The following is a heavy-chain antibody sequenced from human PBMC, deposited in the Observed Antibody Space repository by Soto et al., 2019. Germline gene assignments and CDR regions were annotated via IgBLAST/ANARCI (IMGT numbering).Heavy chain of an antibody. CDR1: GGSISSGGYY. Sequence: QVQLQESGPGLVKPSQTLSLTCTVSGGSISSGGYYWSWIRQHPGKGLVWIGYIYYSGSTYYNPSLKSRVTISVDTSKNQFSLKLSSVTAADTAVYYCARVHWYCSGGSCYSPALLDYYYYMDVWGKGTTVTVSS. V-gene: IGHV4-31*03. J-gene: IGHJ6*03. D-gene: IGHD2-15*01. CDR3: ARVHWYCSGGSCYSPALLDYYYYMDV. CDR2: IYYSGST.